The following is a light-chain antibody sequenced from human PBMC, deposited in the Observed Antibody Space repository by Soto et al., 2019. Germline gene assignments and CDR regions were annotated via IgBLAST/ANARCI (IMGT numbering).Light chain of an antibody. J-gene: IGKJ5*01. Sequence: EIVMTQSPATLSLSPGERATLSCRASQTIDNTLAWYQRKPGQAPRLLIYDVSTRATGVPARFSGSGSGTEFTLTISSLQSEDFAVYYCQQYNNWPPITFGQGTRLEI. CDR1: QTIDNT. CDR3: QQYNNWPPIT. V-gene: IGKV3-15*01. CDR2: DVS.